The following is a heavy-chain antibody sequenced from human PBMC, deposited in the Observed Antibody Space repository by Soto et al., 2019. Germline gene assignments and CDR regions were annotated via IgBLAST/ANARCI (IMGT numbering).Heavy chain of an antibody. Sequence: ASVKVSCKASGYSFTSLDINWVRQTAGQGLEWMGWMQPSTGRTGYAQKFQGRVTMTRDTSINTAYMELTTLTSDDTAFYYCARGVSAGVDYWGQGTRGTVPQ. CDR3: ARGVSAGVDY. D-gene: IGHD1-26*01. CDR2: MQPSTGRT. CDR1: GYSFTSLD. V-gene: IGHV1-8*01. J-gene: IGHJ4*02.